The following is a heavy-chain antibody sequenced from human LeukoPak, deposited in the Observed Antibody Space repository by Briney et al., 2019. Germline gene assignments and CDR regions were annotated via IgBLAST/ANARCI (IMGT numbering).Heavy chain of an antibody. CDR2: ISYDGSNK. D-gene: IGHD7-27*01. CDR3: ARDRTGSYWYFDL. J-gene: IGHJ2*01. V-gene: IGHV3-30*03. CDR1: GFAFSSYG. Sequence: GSLRLSCAASGFAFSSYGMHWVRQAPGKGLEWVAVISYDGSNKYYADSVKGRFTISRDNSKNTLYLQMNSLRAEDTAVYYCARDRTGSYWYFDLWGRGTLVTVSS.